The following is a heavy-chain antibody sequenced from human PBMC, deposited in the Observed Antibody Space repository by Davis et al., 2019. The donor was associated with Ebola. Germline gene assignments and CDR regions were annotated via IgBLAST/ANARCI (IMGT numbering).Heavy chain of an antibody. CDR2: ISSSSSYT. J-gene: IGHJ6*04. CDR3: ARVDIAARLVLDYYGMDV. V-gene: IGHV3-11*06. D-gene: IGHD6-6*01. CDR1: GFTFSDYY. Sequence: GESLKISCAASGFTFSDYYMSWIRQAPGKGLEWVSYISSSSSYTNYADSVKGRFTISRDNAKNSLYLQMNSLRAEDTAVYYCARVDIAARLVLDYYGMDVWGKGTTVTVSS.